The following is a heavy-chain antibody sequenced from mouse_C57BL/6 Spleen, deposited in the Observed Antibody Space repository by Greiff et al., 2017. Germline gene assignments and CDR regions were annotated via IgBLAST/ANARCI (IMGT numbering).Heavy chain of an antibody. CDR1: GYAFSSSW. J-gene: IGHJ2*01. CDR2: IYPGDGDT. CDR3: ARSEFDKSFDY. V-gene: IGHV1-82*01. Sequence: QVQLQQSGPELVKPGASVKISCKASGYAFSSSWMNWVKQRPGKGLEWIGRIYPGDGDTNYNGKFKGKATLTADKSSSTAYMQLSSLTSEDSAVYFCARSEFDKSFDYWGQGTTLTVSS.